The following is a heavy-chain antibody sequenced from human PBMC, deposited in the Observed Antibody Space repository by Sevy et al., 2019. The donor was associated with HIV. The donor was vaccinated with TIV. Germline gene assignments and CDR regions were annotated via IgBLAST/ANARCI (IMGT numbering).Heavy chain of an antibody. CDR2: IYTSGST. Sequence: SETLSLTCTVSGGSISSYYWSWIRQPAGKGLEWIGRIYTSGSTNYNPSLKSRVTMSVDTSKNQFSLKLSPVTAADTAVYYCARVTLTDYVWGSYPNNWFDPWGQGTLVTVSS. D-gene: IGHD3-16*02. CDR3: ARVTLTDYVWGSYPNNWFDP. CDR1: GGSISSYY. J-gene: IGHJ5*02. V-gene: IGHV4-4*07.